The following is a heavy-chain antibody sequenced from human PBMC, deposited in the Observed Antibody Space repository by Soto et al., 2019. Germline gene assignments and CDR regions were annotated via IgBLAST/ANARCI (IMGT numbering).Heavy chain of an antibody. Sequence: GGSLRLSCAASGFTFSSYWMSWVRQAPGKGLEWVANIKQDGSEKYYVDSVKGRLTISRDNAKNSLYLQMNSLRAEDTAVYYCARGVLYYDILTGYLAYYFDYWGQGTLVTVSS. CDR1: GFTFSSYW. V-gene: IGHV3-7*01. CDR3: ARGVLYYDILTGYLAYYFDY. CDR2: IKQDGSEK. J-gene: IGHJ4*02. D-gene: IGHD3-9*01.